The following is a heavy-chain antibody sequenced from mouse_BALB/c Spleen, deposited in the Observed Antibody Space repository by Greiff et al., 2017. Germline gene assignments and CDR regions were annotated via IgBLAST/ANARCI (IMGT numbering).Heavy chain of an antibody. CDR1: GFTFSSFG. V-gene: IGHV5-17*02. J-gene: IGHJ3*01. D-gene: IGHD2-3*01. CDR2: ISSGSSTI. Sequence: EVQLVESGGGLVQPGGSRKLSCAASGFTFSSFGMHWVRQAPEKGLEWVAYISSGSSTIYYADTVKGRFTISRDNPKNTLYLEMSSLRSEDTAMYYCARKDGYWFAYWGQGTLVTVSA. CDR3: ARKDGYWFAY.